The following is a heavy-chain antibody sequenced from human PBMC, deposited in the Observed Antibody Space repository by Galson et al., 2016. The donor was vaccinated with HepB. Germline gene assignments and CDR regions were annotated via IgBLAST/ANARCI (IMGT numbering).Heavy chain of an antibody. V-gene: IGHV3-23*03. CDR1: GFTFSAYA. CDR2: IHNDALVT. Sequence: SLRLSCAAAGFTFSAYAMSWVRQAPGKGLEWVSIIHNDALVTYYGDSVKGRFTISRDNSKNTLYLQMNSLRAEDTAVYYCARWHYYDNSDIWGQGTLVTVSS. J-gene: IGHJ4*02. CDR3: ARWHYYDNSDI. D-gene: IGHD3-22*01.